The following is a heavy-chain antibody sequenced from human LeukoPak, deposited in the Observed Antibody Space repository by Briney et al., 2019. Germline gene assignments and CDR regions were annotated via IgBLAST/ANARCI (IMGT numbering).Heavy chain of an antibody. J-gene: IGHJ4*02. V-gene: IGHV4-61*02. Sequence: PSETLSLTCTVSGGSISSGSYYWSWIRQPAGKGLEWIGRIYTSGSPNYNPSLKSRVTISVDTSKNQFSLKLSSVTAADTAVYYCARPRHWGSWDYWGQGTLVTVSS. D-gene: IGHD7-27*01. CDR2: IYTSGSP. CDR1: GGSISSGSYY. CDR3: ARPRHWGSWDY.